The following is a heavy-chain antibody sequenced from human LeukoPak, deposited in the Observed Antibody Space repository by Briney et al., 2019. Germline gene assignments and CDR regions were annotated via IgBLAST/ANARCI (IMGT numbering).Heavy chain of an antibody. Sequence: SETLSLTCTVSGGSISPYYWSWIRQPPGKRLEWIGYIYYSGTTSYNPSLKSRVTMSVDTSNNHLSLRLTSVTAADTALYYCARHSCNYYGLDVWGQGTTITVSS. CDR2: IYYSGTT. V-gene: IGHV4-59*08. CDR1: GGSISPYY. J-gene: IGHJ6*02. CDR3: ARHSCNYYGLDV.